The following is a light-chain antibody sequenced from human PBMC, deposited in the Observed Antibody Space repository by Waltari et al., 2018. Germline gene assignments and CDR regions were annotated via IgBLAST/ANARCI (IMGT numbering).Light chain of an antibody. Sequence: DIQMTQSPSSLSASVGDIVTITCRASQSSSSYLNWYQQKPGKAPKLLIYAASSLQSGVPSRFSGSGSVTDFTLTISSLQPEDFATYYCQQSYSTPWTFGQGTKVEIK. CDR3: QQSYSTPWT. V-gene: IGKV1-39*01. CDR1: QSSSSY. CDR2: AAS. J-gene: IGKJ1*01.